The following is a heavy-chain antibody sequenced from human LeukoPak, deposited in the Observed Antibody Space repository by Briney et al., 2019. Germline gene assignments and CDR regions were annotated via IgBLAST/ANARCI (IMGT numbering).Heavy chain of an antibody. CDR1: GYTFTSYA. CDR2: ISAGNGNT. D-gene: IGHD6-19*01. Sequence: ASVKVSCKASGYTFTSYAIHWVRQAPGQRLERMGWISAGNGNTKYSQNFQGRVTFISNTSATTAFMELSSLRSEDAAVYYCARDFSLTSSGCHDYWGQGTLVTVSS. CDR3: ARDFSLTSSGCHDY. V-gene: IGHV1-3*01. J-gene: IGHJ4*02.